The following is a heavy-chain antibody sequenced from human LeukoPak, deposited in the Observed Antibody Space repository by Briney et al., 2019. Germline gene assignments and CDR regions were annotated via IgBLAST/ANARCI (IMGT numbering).Heavy chain of an antibody. Sequence: ASVKVSCKASGYTFTSYAMNWVRQAPGQGLEWMGWINTNTGNPTYAQGFTGRFVFSLDTSFSTAYLQISSLKAEDTAVYYCARTSHPDYGDLFVDYWGQRTLVTVSS. CDR2: INTNTGNP. CDR3: ARTSHPDYGDLFVDY. D-gene: IGHD4-17*01. J-gene: IGHJ4*02. CDR1: GYTFTSYA. V-gene: IGHV7-4-1*02.